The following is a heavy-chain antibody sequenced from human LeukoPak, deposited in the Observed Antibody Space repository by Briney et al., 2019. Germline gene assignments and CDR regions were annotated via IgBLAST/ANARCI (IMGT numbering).Heavy chain of an antibody. D-gene: IGHD4-17*01. CDR2: ISYDGSNK. J-gene: IGHJ1*01. CDR3: AKDGDYGDYLGHFQH. Sequence: GGSLRLSCAASGFTFSSYAMHWVRQAPGKGLEWVAVISYDGSNKYYADSVKGRFTISRDNSKNTLYLQMNSLRAEDTAVYYCAKDGDYGDYLGHFQHWGQGTLVTVSS. CDR1: GFTFSSYA. V-gene: IGHV3-30-3*01.